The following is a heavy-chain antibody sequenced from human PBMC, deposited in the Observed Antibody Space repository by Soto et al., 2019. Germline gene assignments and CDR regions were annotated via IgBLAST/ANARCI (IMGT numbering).Heavy chain of an antibody. CDR1: GGAFSSYA. CDR3: ARDTIFGVVANSYYYYYGMDV. Sequence: ASVKVSCKAAGGAFSSYAISWVRQAPGQGLEWMGGIIPIFGTANYAQKFQGRVTITADESTSTAYMELSSLRSEDTAVYYCARDTIFGVVANSYYYYYGMDVWGQGTTVTVSS. D-gene: IGHD3-3*01. CDR2: IIPIFGTA. J-gene: IGHJ6*02. V-gene: IGHV1-69*13.